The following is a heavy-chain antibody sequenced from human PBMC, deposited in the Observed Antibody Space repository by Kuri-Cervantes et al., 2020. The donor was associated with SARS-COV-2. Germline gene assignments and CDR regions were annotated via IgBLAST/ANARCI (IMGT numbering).Heavy chain of an antibody. D-gene: IGHD6-6*01. J-gene: IGHJ4*02. CDR2: INHSGST. CDR3: ARRSRVSSSAVVHYYFDY. V-gene: IGHV4-34*01. Sequence: ESLKISCAVYGGSFSGYYWSWIRQPPGKGLEWIGEINHSGSTNYNPSLKSRVTISVDTSKNQFSLKLSSVTAADTAVYYCARRSRVSSSAVVHYYFDYWGQGTLVTVSS. CDR1: GGSFSGYY.